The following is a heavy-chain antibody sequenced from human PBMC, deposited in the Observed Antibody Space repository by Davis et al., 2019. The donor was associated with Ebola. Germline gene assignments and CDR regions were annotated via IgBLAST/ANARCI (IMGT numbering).Heavy chain of an antibody. D-gene: IGHD6-13*01. J-gene: IGHJ4*02. Sequence: PGGSLRLSCAASGFTFSNYAMNWVRQAPGKGLEGVAAISFDKSTQYYADSVKGRFTISRDNSENTLYLQMNSLRAEDTAVYYCARADGFSSSWYLFDYWGQGTLVTVSS. CDR2: ISFDKSTQ. V-gene: IGHV3-30-3*01. CDR1: GFTFSNYA. CDR3: ARADGFSSSWYLFDY.